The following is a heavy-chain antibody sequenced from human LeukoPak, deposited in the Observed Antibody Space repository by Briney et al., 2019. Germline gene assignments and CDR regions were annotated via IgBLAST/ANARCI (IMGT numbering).Heavy chain of an antibody. CDR1: GFTFSSYN. D-gene: IGHD1-1*01. Sequence: PGGSLRLSCAASGFTFSSYNMNWVRQAPGKGLEWVSSISSSSIYIYYADSVKGRFTFSRDNAKNSLYLQMNSLRAEDTAVYYCARDPKRDAFDIWGQGTMVTVSS. V-gene: IGHV3-21*01. J-gene: IGHJ3*02. CDR2: ISSSSIYI. CDR3: ARDPKRDAFDI.